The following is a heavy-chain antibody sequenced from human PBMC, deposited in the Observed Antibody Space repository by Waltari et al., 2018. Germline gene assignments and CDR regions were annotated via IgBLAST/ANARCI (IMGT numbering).Heavy chain of an antibody. Sequence: QVQLQQWGAGLLKPSETLSLTCAVFGGSFSAYHWSWIRQSPGKGLEWIGEINHSGSAIYNPSLKSRVTISLDTSKRQVSLRLSSVTAADTAVYFCARGTGGNSTYYFAGMDVWGQGTTVTVSS. D-gene: IGHD3-22*01. J-gene: IGHJ6*02. CDR3: ARGTGGNSTYYFAGMDV. V-gene: IGHV4-34*01. CDR2: INHSGSA. CDR1: GGSFSAYH.